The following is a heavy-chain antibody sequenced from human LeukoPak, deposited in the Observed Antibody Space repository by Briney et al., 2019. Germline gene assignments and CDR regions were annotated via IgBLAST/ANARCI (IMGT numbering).Heavy chain of an antibody. Sequence: SETLSLTCTVSGGSISSSSYYWGWIRQPPGKGLEWIGSIYYSGSTYYNPSLKSRVTISVDTSKNQFSLKLSSVTAADTAVYYCARDLDSNYPYYFDYWGQGTLVTVSS. D-gene: IGHD4-11*01. V-gene: IGHV4-39*07. CDR1: GGSISSSSYY. CDR3: ARDLDSNYPYYFDY. CDR2: IYYSGST. J-gene: IGHJ4*02.